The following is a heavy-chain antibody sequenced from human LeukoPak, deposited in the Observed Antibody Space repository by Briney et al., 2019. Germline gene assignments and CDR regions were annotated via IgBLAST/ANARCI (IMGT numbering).Heavy chain of an antibody. CDR2: ISGSGAST. V-gene: IGHV3-23*01. J-gene: IGHJ5*02. D-gene: IGHD6-19*01. CDR3: AKISSGWLNWFDP. CDR1: GFTLSTNA. Sequence: PGGSLRLSCLTSGFTLSTNAMSWVRQAPGKGLEWISGISGSGASTYYADSVKGRFTISRDYSKNTLYLQMNSLRAEDTAVYYCAKISSGWLNWFDPWGQGTLVTVSS.